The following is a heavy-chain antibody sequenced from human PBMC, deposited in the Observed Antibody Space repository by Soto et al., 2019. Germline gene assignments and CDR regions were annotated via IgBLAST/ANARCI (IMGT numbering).Heavy chain of an antibody. CDR3: ARGSEGGMDV. CDR1: GFTFSGFTFSSYS. Sequence: EVQLVESGGGLVKPGGSLRLSCAASGFTFSGFTFSSYSMNWVRQAPGKGLEWVSSISSSGSYIYYADSMKGRFTISRDNAKNSLYLQMNSLRAEDTAVYYCARGSEGGMDVWGQGTTVTVPS. J-gene: IGHJ6*02. D-gene: IGHD3-3*01. CDR2: ISSSGSYI. V-gene: IGHV3-21*01.